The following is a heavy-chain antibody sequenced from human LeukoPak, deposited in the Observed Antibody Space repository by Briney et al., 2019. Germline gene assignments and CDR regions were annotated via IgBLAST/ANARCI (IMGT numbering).Heavy chain of an antibody. CDR1: GYTFTGYY. Sequence: ASVKVSCKASGYTFTGYYKHWVRQAPGQGLEWMGWINPNSGGTNYAQKFQGRVTMTRDTSISTAYMELSRLRSDDTAVYYCARDLGAAEVYYYYYMDVWGKGTTVTVSS. V-gene: IGHV1-2*02. D-gene: IGHD3-3*01. J-gene: IGHJ6*03. CDR2: INPNSGGT. CDR3: ARDLGAAEVYYYYYMDV.